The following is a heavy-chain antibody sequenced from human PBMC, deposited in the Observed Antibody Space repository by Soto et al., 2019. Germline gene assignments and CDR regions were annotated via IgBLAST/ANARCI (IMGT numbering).Heavy chain of an antibody. CDR2: ISGNGEVI. J-gene: IGHJ4*02. V-gene: IGHV3-11*01. CDR3: ARDVDADFRTDFDY. D-gene: IGHD4-17*01. Sequence: GSLILSGASSGFTFRDDYIQWIRRAPGKGLEWISYISGNGEVIQYAASARGRFTISRDNAENSVYLEMESLRDEDTALYYCARDVDADFRTDFDYWGRGTLVTVSS. CDR1: GFTFRDDY.